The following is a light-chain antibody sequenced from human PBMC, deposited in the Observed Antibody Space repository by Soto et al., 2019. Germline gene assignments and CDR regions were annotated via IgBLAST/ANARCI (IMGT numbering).Light chain of an antibody. CDR1: SSDVGGYNY. CDR2: EVS. J-gene: IGLJ2*01. Sequence: QSALTQPASVSGSPGQSLTISCTGTSSDVGGYNYVSWYQQHPGKAPKLMIYEVSNRPSGVSNRFSGSKSGNTASLTISGLQAEDEADYYCSSYTSSSTPVLFGGGTKLTVL. CDR3: SSYTSSSTPVL. V-gene: IGLV2-14*01.